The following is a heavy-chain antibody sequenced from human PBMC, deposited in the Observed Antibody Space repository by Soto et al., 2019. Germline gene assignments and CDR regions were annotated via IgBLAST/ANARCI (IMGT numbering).Heavy chain of an antibody. CDR1: GGSISSSNW. J-gene: IGHJ5*02. V-gene: IGHV4-4*02. CDR2: IYHSGST. D-gene: IGHD6-13*01. Sequence: SETLSLTCAVSGGSISSSNWWSWVRQPPGKGLEWIGEIYHSGSTNYNPSLKSRVTISVDKSKNQFSLKLSSVTAADTAVYYCARYRREAVAGYTLDIWGQGILVTVSS. CDR3: ARYRREAVAGYTLDI.